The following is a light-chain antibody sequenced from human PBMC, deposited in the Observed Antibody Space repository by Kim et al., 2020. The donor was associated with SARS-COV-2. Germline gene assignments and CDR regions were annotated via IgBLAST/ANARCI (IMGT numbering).Light chain of an antibody. J-gene: IGLJ2*01. CDR2: GKN. CDR3: NSRGSNDNVL. Sequence: SSELTQDHAVSVALGQTVRITCPGDSLRSYYATWYQQKPGQAPIVVIYGKNNRPSGIPVRFSGSSSGDTASLTITGTQAGDEADYYCNSRGSNDNVLFGG. V-gene: IGLV3-19*01. CDR1: SLRSYY.